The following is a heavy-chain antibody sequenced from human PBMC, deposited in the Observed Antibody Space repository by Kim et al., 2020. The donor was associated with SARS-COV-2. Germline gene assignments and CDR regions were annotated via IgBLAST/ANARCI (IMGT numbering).Heavy chain of an antibody. CDR1: GYSFTSYW. D-gene: IGHD3-16*01. CDR3: ARHGPVRGRVGGYYYYMHV. Sequence: GESLKISCKGSGYSFTSYWIGWVRQMPGKGLEWMGIIYPGDSDTRYSPSFQGQVTISADKSISTAYLQWSGLNASDTAMYSCARHGPVRGRVGGYYYYMHVWGEGTTVTVS. V-gene: IGHV5-51*01. CDR2: IYPGDSDT. J-gene: IGHJ6*03.